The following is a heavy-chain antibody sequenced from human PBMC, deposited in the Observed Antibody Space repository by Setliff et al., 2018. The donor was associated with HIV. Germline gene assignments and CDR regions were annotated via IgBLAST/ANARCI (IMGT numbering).Heavy chain of an antibody. CDR2: INPNSGAT. J-gene: IGHJ4*02. V-gene: IGHV1-2*02. CDR1: GYTFSGYY. D-gene: IGHD1-26*01. Sequence: KVSCKASGYTFSGYYLHWVRRAPGQGLEWMGWINPNSGATNYAQSFQGRVTMTRDTSISTAYMDLSSLTSDDTAVYYCALASIVSTARWNHWGRGTTVTVSS. CDR3: ALASIVSTARWNH.